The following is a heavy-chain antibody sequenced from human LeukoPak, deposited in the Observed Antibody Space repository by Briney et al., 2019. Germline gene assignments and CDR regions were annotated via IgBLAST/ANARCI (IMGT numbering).Heavy chain of an antibody. J-gene: IGHJ5*02. CDR1: GGSISSSSYY. CDR3: ARPIGSLYSSSPYNWFDP. V-gene: IGHV4-39*01. D-gene: IGHD6-6*01. CDR2: IYYSGST. Sequence: SETLSLTCTVSGGSISSSSYYWGWIRQPPGKGLEWIGSIYYSGSTYYNPSLKSRVTISVDTSKNQFSLKLSSVTAADTAVYYCARPIGSLYSSSPYNWFDPWGQGTLVTVSS.